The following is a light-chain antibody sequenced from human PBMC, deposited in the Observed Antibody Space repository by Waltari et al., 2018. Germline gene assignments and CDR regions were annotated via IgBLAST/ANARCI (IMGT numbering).Light chain of an antibody. Sequence: MTQSTDPVSVSPGERATLSGRAIPNMNDKLAWYQQKPGQAPKRLIFDASTRATGVPARVSGSGSGTDFTLTISSLQSEDFAIYYCQQYNDWPPITFGPGTRLQIK. CDR1: PNMNDK. CDR3: QQYNDWPPIT. V-gene: IGKV3-15*01. CDR2: DAS. J-gene: IGKJ5*01.